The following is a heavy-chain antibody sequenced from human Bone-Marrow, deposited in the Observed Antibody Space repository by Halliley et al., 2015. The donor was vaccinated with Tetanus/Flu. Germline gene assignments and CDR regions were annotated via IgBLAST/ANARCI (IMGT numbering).Heavy chain of an antibody. CDR2: INQSVGT. J-gene: IGHJ4*02. CDR1: GGSFSGYY. V-gene: IGHV4-34*01. Sequence: TLSLTCAVYGGSFSGYYWSWTRQPPGKGLEWIGEINQSVGTKYNPSLKSQVTISVDTSKNQFSLKLTSVTAADTALYFCARARTSDSSGYFKCFDYWGQGTLVTVSS. CDR3: ARARTSDSSGYFKCFDY. D-gene: IGHD3-22*01.